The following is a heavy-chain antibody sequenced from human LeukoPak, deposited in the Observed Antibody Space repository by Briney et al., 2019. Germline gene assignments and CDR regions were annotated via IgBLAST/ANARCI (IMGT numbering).Heavy chain of an antibody. CDR1: GGSISSHY. Sequence: SETLSLTCTVSGGSISSHYWSWIRQPPGKGLEWIGYIYYSGGTNYNPSLKSRVTISVDTSKNQFSLKLSSVTAADTAVYYCARCHYDFWSGYYNYYYMDVWGKGPRSPSP. CDR2: IYYSGGT. V-gene: IGHV4-59*11. J-gene: IGHJ6*03. D-gene: IGHD3-3*01. CDR3: ARCHYDFWSGYYNYYYMDV.